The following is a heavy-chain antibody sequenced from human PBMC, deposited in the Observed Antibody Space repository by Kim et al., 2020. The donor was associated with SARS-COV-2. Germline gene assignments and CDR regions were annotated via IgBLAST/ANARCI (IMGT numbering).Heavy chain of an antibody. Sequence: SQTLSLTCGISGDTVSTNSGAWNWIRQSPSRGLEWLGRTYYRSKWYFDYATSMKSRITINPDTSKNQFSLQLNSVTPEDTAVYFCSRQNNSGQDYYGLDVCGPAPTPTVSS. J-gene: IGHJ6*02. CDR3: SRQNNSGQDYYGLDV. V-gene: IGHV6-1*01. CDR1: GDTVSTNSGA. D-gene: IGHD6-25*01. CDR2: TYYRSKWYF.